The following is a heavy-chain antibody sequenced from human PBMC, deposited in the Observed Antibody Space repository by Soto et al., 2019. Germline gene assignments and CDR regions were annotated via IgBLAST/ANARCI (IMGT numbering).Heavy chain of an antibody. V-gene: IGHV1-69*01. CDR3: ARDQRAARPGIYYCGMDV. D-gene: IGHD6-6*01. CDR2: IIPIFGTA. J-gene: IGHJ6*02. CDR1: GGTFSSYA. Sequence: QVQLVQSGAEVKKPGSSVKVSCKASGGTFSSYAISWVRQAPGQGLEWMGGIIPIFGTANYAQKFQGRVTITADESTSTAYMELSSLRSEDTAVYYWARDQRAARPGIYYCGMDVWGQGTTVPVSS.